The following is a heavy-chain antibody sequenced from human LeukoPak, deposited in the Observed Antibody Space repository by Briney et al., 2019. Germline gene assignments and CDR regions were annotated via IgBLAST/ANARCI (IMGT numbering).Heavy chain of an antibody. CDR3: ARHSSVLNSFDP. CDR2: IDPGDSQT. J-gene: IGHJ5*02. Sequence: GESLKISCKGSAYSFTNYWISWVRQMPGKGLEWMERIDPGDSQTNYSPSFQGHVTISANKSISTAYLQWSSLEASDPAMYYCARHSSVLNSFDPWGQGTLVTVSS. CDR1: AYSFTNYW. D-gene: IGHD3-22*01. V-gene: IGHV5-10-1*01.